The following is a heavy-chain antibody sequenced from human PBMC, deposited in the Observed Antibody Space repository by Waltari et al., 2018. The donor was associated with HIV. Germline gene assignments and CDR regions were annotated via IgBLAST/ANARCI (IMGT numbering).Heavy chain of an antibody. Sequence: VQLVESGGGVVQPGGSPRLSVAASGVTLRPFAFHWVRQAPGKGLEWVALISYGGRNKVYADSVKGRFTISRDNSKNTLYLQMNSLRAEDTAVYYCARDGHFYDSRPLDYWGQGTLVTVSS. CDR2: ISYGGRNK. CDR3: ARDGHFYDSRPLDY. V-gene: IGHV3-30*04. D-gene: IGHD3-22*01. J-gene: IGHJ4*02. CDR1: GVTLRPFA.